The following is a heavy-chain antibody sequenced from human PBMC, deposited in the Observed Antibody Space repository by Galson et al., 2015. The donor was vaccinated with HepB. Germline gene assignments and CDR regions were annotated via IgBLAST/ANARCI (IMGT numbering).Heavy chain of an antibody. J-gene: IGHJ6*02. CDR3: AKGMLGRPRGTPYGMDV. CDR1: GFTFTDYG. Sequence: SLRLSCAASGFTFTDYGMHWVRQAPGKGLEWVAAILYDGINKYYADSVRGRFTISRDNSKNTLDLQMNSLRAEDTALYYCAKGMLGRPRGTPYGMDVWGQGTTVTVSS. V-gene: IGHV3-30*18. D-gene: IGHD6-6*01. CDR2: ILYDGINK.